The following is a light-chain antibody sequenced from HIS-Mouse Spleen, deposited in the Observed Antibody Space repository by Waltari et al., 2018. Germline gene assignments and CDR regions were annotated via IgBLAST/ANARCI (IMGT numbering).Light chain of an antibody. J-gene: IGLJ3*02. CDR1: SGSVSTSYY. Sequence: QTVVTQEPSFSVSPGGTVTRTCGLSSGSVSTSYYLSWYQQTPGQAPRTLIYSTNTRSPGVPDRFSGSILGNKAALTITGAQADDESDYYCVLYMGSGIWVFGGGTKLTVL. CDR3: VLYMGSGIWV. CDR2: STN. V-gene: IGLV8-61*01.